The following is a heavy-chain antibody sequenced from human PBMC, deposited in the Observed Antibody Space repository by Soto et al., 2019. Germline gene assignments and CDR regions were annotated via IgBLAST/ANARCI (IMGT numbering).Heavy chain of an antibody. J-gene: IGHJ4*02. V-gene: IGHV1-18*01. Sequence: ASVNVSCKASCYTFSRYGISWVRQAPGQGLEWMGWISGFNGNTKGSEKLQGRVTLTTDTAANTAHMELRGLRSDDTAVYYCARASAYSTPWSFDNWGQGTLVTVSS. CDR3: ARASAYSTPWSFDN. CDR1: CYTFSRYG. CDR2: ISGFNGNT. D-gene: IGHD6-13*01.